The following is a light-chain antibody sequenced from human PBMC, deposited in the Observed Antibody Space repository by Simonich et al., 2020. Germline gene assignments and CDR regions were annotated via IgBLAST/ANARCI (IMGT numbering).Light chain of an antibody. CDR1: VLAKKY. CDR2: KDS. V-gene: IGLV3-27*01. J-gene: IGLJ3*02. Sequence: SYELTQPFSVSVSPGQTARITCSGDVLAKKYARWFQQKPGQAPVLGIYKDSERPSGIPERFAGSSAGTTVPSTISGAQVEDEADYYCYSAADNVGVFGGGTKLTVL. CDR3: YSAADNVGV.